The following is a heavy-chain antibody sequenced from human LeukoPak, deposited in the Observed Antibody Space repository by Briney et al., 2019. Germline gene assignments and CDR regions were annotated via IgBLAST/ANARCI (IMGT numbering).Heavy chain of an antibody. J-gene: IGHJ5*02. Sequence: GGSLRLSCAASGFTFSSYAMSWVRQAPGKGLEWVSAISGSGGSTYYADSVEGRFTISRDNSKNTLYLQMNSLRAEDTAVYYCAKKIVPSTISSSGWFDPWGQGTLVTVSS. D-gene: IGHD6-6*01. CDR2: ISGSGGST. CDR3: AKKIVPSTISSSGWFDP. CDR1: GFTFSSYA. V-gene: IGHV3-23*01.